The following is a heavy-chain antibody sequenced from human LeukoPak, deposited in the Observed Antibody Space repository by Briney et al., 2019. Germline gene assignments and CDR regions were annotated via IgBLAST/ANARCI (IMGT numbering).Heavy chain of an antibody. CDR3: SRSGFGPRYYSDY. Sequence: GGSLGLSCAASGFTFGSYWMTWVRQAPGKGLAWVANIKQDGSETYYVDSVKGRFTISRDNTKNSLYLQMNSLRVGDTAVYYCSRSGFGPRYYSDYWGQGTLVTVSS. J-gene: IGHJ4*02. CDR2: IKQDGSET. V-gene: IGHV3-7*01. CDR1: GFTFGSYW. D-gene: IGHD3-10*01.